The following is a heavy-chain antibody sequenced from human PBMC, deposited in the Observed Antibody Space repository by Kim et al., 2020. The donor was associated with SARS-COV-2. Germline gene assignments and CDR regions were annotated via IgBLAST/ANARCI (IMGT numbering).Heavy chain of an antibody. D-gene: IGHD1-26*01. CDR3: ARDRVSGSYITYYYYGMDV. V-gene: IGHV4-61*02. Sequence: SETLSLTCTVSGGSISSGSYYWSWIRQPAGKGLEWIGRIYTSGSTNYNPSLKSRVTISVDTSKNQFSLKLSSVTAADTAVYYCARDRVSGSYITYYYYGMDVWGQGNTVTVSS. CDR2: IYTSGST. CDR1: GGSISSGSYY. J-gene: IGHJ6*02.